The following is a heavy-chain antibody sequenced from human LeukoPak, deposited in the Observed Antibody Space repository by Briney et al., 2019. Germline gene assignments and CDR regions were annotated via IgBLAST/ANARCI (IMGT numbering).Heavy chain of an antibody. CDR1: GGSIITYY. CDR3: TRAILSEDYYYYYGMGV. V-gene: IGHV4-59*01. Sequence: SETLSLTCTVSGGSIITYYWSWVRQAPGKGLEWIGYIYHSGSTKYNPSLKSRVTISVDTSENQFSLKLRSVTAADTAVYYCTRAILSEDYYYYYGMGVWGQGTTITVSS. CDR2: IYHSGST. J-gene: IGHJ6*02. D-gene: IGHD2/OR15-2a*01.